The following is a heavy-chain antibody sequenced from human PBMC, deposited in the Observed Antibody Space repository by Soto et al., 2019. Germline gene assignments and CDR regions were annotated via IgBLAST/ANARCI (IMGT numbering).Heavy chain of an antibody. Sequence: QVQLVQSGAEVKKPGASVKVSCKASGYTFTNFGISWVRQAPGQGLEWMGWISAYTGNTHYVPNLQGRVTMTTDTSTRTAYMELRSLRSDATAVYYCARAGATMTTPFDYWGQGTLVTVSS. CDR3: ARAGATMTTPFDY. D-gene: IGHD4-4*01. J-gene: IGHJ4*02. CDR1: GYTFTNFG. V-gene: IGHV1-18*01. CDR2: ISAYTGNT.